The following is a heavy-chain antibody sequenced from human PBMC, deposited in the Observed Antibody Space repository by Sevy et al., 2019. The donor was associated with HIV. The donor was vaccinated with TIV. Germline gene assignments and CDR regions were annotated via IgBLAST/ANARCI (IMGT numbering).Heavy chain of an antibody. Sequence: ASVKVSCKTSGYTFTGNYIHWVRQAPGQGLEWMGWINTNSGDTGTKYAQKFQGRVTMTSDRSINTVYMDLTRLSPDDMAVYYWAREGYVLWSGYSAPYFDYWGQGTLVTVSS. CDR1: GYTFTGNY. V-gene: IGHV1-2*02. CDR2: INTNSGDTGT. J-gene: IGHJ4*02. D-gene: IGHD3-3*01. CDR3: AREGYVLWSGYSAPYFDY.